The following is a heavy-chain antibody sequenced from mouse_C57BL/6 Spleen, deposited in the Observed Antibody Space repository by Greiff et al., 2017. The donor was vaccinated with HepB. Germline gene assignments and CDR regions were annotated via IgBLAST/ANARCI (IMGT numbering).Heavy chain of an antibody. CDR3: TVVFY. CDR2: IRLKSDNYAT. Sequence: EVKVEESGGGLVQPGGSMKLSCVASGFTFSNYWMNWVRQSPEKGLEWVAQIRLKSDNYATHYAESVKGRFTISRDDSKSSVYLQMNNLRAEDTGIYYCTVVFYWGQGTTLTVSS. J-gene: IGHJ2*01. V-gene: IGHV6-3*01. CDR1: GFTFSNYW.